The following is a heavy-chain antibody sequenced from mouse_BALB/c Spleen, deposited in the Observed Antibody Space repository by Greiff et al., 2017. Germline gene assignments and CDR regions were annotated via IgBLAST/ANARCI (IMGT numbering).Heavy chain of an antibody. Sequence: QVTLKVSGPGILQPSQTLSLTCSFSGFSLSTSGMGVSWIRQPSGKGLEWLAHIYWDDDKRYNPSLKSRLTISKDTSSNQVFLKITSVDTADTATYYCARTHYGYDWFAYWGQGTLVTVSA. CDR2: IYWDDDK. CDR3: ARTHYGYDWFAY. D-gene: IGHD2-2*01. V-gene: IGHV8-12*01. CDR1: GFSLSTSGMG. J-gene: IGHJ3*01.